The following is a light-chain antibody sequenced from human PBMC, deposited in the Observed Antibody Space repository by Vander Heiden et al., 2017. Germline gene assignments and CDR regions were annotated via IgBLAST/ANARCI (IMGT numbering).Light chain of an antibody. Sequence: QSVLTQPPSVSGAPGQRVTISSTGSSSNIGAGYDVHWYQQRPGTAPKLLIYGNSNRPSGVPDRFSGSKSGTSASLAITGLQAEDEADYYCQSYDSSLSGSGVVFGGGTKLTVL. J-gene: IGLJ2*01. CDR1: SSNIGAGYD. V-gene: IGLV1-40*01. CDR3: QSYDSSLSGSGVV. CDR2: GNS.